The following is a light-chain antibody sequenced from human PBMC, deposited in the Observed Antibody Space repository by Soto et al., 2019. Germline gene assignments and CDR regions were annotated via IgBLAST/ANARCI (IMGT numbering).Light chain of an antibody. J-gene: IGLJ1*01. CDR2: DVS. V-gene: IGLV2-14*01. Sequence: QSAPTQPASVSGSPGQSITISCTGTSSDVGGYNYVSWYQQHPGKAPKLMIYDVSNRPSGVSNRFSGSKSGNTASPTISGLQAEDEADYYCSSYTSSSTYVFGTGTKLTVL. CDR3: SSYTSSSTYV. CDR1: SSDVGGYNY.